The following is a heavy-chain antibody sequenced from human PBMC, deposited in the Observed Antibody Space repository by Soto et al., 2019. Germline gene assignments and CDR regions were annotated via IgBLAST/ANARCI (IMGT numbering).Heavy chain of an antibody. CDR3: AKGYEYDFWSGYYTNWFDP. D-gene: IGHD3-3*01. V-gene: IGHV3-23*01. CDR2: ISGSGGST. J-gene: IGHJ5*02. Sequence: GGSLRLSCAASGFTFSSYAMSWVRQAPGKGLEWVSAISGSGGSTYYADSVKGRFTISRDNSRNTLYLQMNSLRAEDTAVYYCAKGYEYDFWSGYYTNWFDPWGQGTLVTVSS. CDR1: GFTFSSYA.